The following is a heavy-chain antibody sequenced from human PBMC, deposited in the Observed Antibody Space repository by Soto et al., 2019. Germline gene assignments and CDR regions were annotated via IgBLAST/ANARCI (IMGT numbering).Heavy chain of an antibody. V-gene: IGHV4-59*08. Sequence: QVQLQESGPGLVKPSETLSLTCTVSGGSISSFYWSWIRQPPGKGLEWIGYVYYSGNNKYNPSLKSRVTISTDTSKNQFSLRLSSVTAADTAMYYCARHVGYCSATSCESRFDPWGQGTLVTVSS. CDR1: GGSISSFY. D-gene: IGHD2-2*01. J-gene: IGHJ5*02. CDR2: VYYSGNN. CDR3: ARHVGYCSATSCESRFDP.